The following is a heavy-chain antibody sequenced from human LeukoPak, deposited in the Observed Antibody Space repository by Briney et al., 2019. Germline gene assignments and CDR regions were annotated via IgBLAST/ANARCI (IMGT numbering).Heavy chain of an antibody. CDR2: TSFDGSYK. CDR3: AKEFSGYLASFEY. J-gene: IGHJ4*02. Sequence: GGSLRLSCAASGFPFRSYGIQWVRQAPGKGLEWVAMTSFDGSYKNYADSVKGRFTISRDNSKNRLYLQMNSLRAEDTAVYYCAKEFSGYLASFEYWGQGTLVTVSS. D-gene: IGHD3-22*01. CDR1: GFPFRSYG. V-gene: IGHV3-30*18.